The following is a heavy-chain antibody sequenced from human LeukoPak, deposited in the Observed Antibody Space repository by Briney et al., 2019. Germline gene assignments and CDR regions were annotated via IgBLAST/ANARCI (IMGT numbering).Heavy chain of an antibody. Sequence: PGGSLRLSCAASGFTVSSNYMSWVRQAPGKGLEWVSVIYIGGSTYYAASVKGRFTISRDNSKNTLYLQMNSLRAEDTAVYYCARVMRLTMIRGVPPWFDPWGQGTLVTVSS. V-gene: IGHV3-53*01. J-gene: IGHJ5*02. CDR3: ARVMRLTMIRGVPPWFDP. CDR2: IYIGGST. CDR1: GFTVSSNY. D-gene: IGHD3-10*01.